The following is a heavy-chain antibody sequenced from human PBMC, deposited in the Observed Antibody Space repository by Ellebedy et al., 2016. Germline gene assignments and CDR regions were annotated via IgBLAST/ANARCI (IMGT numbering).Heavy chain of an antibody. CDR2: INAGNGNT. CDR3: ARDSALWFGESPPFDI. V-gene: IGHV1-3*01. Sequence: ASVKVSXKASGYTFTSYAMHWVRQAPGQRLEWVGWINAGNGNTKYSQKFQGRVTITRDTSASTAYMELSSLKSEDTAVYYCARDSALWFGESPPFDIWGQGTMVTVSS. J-gene: IGHJ3*02. CDR1: GYTFTSYA. D-gene: IGHD3-10*01.